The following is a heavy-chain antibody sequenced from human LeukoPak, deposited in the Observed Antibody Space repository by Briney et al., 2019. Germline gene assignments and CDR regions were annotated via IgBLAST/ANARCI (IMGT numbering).Heavy chain of an antibody. Sequence: PSQTLSLTCAVSGGSISSGGYSWSWIRQPPGKGLEWIGYIYHSGSTYYNPSLKSRVTMSLDTSKSQFSLKLSSVTAADTAVYYCARHRFLVGIYYYYGMDVWGQGTTVTVSS. CDR1: GGSISSGGYS. J-gene: IGHJ6*02. V-gene: IGHV4-30-2*01. CDR3: ARHRFLVGIYYYYGMDV. D-gene: IGHD3-3*01. CDR2: IYHSGST.